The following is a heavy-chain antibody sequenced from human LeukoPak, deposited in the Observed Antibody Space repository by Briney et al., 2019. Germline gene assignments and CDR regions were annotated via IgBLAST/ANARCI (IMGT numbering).Heavy chain of an antibody. CDR2: INPSGGST. J-gene: IGHJ4*02. D-gene: IGHD5-18*01. CDR1: GRTFNSYY. CDR3: ARAGDTAMVIEY. Sequence: ASVKVSCKASGRTFNSYYMHWVRQAPGQGLEWMGIINPSGGSTSHAQKFQGRVTMTRDTSASTVYMELSSLRSEDTAVYYCARAGDTAMVIEYWGQGTLVTISS. V-gene: IGHV1-46*02.